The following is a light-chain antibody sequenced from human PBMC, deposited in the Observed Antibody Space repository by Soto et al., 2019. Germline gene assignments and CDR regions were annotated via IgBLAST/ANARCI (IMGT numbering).Light chain of an antibody. Sequence: QSALTQPASVSGSPGQSITISCTGTSSDIGAYTYVSWYQQHPGKAPKLMIYEVSNRPSGVSNRFSGSKSGNTASLTISGLQADDEADYYCSSYTTSTTQVFGTGTKVTVL. CDR2: EVS. CDR1: SSDIGAYTY. J-gene: IGLJ1*01. CDR3: SSYTTSTTQV. V-gene: IGLV2-14*01.